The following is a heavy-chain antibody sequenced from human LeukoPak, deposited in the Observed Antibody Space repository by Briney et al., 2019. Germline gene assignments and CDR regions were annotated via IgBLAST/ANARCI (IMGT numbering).Heavy chain of an antibody. D-gene: IGHD3-10*01. CDR1: GYTFTSYG. J-gene: IGHJ4*02. V-gene: IGHV1-18*01. CDR3: ARDQHSPYYGSGSHHDY. CDR2: ISAYNGNT. Sequence: ASVKVSCKASGYTFTSYGISWVRQAPGQGPEWMGWISAYNGNTNYAQKLQGRVTMTTDTSTSTAYMELRSLRSDDTAVYYCARDQHSPYYGSGSHHDYWGQGTLVTVSS.